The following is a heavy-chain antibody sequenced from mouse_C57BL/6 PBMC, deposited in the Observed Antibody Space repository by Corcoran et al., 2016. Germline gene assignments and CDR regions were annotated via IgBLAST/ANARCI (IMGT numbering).Heavy chain of an antibody. Sequence: QIQLVQAGPELKKPGETVKISCKDAGYTFTTYGMSWGKQAPGKGVKWMGWINTYSGVPTYADDFKGRFAFSLETSASTAYLQINNLKNEDTATYFCALLARIAYWGQGTLVTVSA. CDR3: ALLARIAY. CDR1: GYTFTTYG. CDR2: INTYSGVP. J-gene: IGHJ3*01. V-gene: IGHV9-3*01.